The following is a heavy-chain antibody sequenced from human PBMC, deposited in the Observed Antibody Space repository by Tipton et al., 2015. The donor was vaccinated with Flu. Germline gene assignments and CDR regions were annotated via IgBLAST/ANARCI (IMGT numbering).Heavy chain of an antibody. D-gene: IGHD5-18*01. CDR3: AKRGYSYGNDY. V-gene: IGHV4-38-2*01. J-gene: IGHJ4*02. CDR1: GYSISSGYF. CDR2: INDGGST. Sequence: GLVKPSETLSLTCGVSGYSISSGYFWSWIRQPPGKGLEWIGEINDGGSTNYNPSLKSRVTISVDTSKNQFSLKLSSLTAADTAVYYCAKRGYSYGNDYWGQGTLVTVSS.